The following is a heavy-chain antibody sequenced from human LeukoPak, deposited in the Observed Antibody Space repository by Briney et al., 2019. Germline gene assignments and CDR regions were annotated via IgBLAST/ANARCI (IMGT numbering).Heavy chain of an antibody. J-gene: IGHJ4*02. V-gene: IGHV3-30*02. Sequence: GGSLRLSCAASGFTFSSYGMHWVRQAPGKGLEWVAFIRYDGSNKYYADSVKGRFTISRDNSKNTLYLQMNSLRAEDTAVYYCAKDVDGDPYYFDYWGQGTLVTVSS. CDR1: GFTFSSYG. CDR2: IRYDGSNK. CDR3: AKDVDGDPYYFDY. D-gene: IGHD4-17*01.